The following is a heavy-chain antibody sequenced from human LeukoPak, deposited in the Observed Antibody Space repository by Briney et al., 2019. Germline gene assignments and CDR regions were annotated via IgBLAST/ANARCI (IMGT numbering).Heavy chain of an antibody. CDR1: GYTFTGYY. CDR3: ARPLLPYCTNGVCYEAGRLWFDP. D-gene: IGHD2-8*01. J-gene: IGHJ5*02. CDR2: INPNSGGT. Sequence: ASVKVSCKASGYTFTGYYMHWVRQAPGQGLEWMGWINPNSGGTNYAQKFQGRVTMTRDTSISTAYMELSRLRSDDTAVYHCARPLLPYCTNGVCYEAGRLWFDPWGQGTLVTVSS. V-gene: IGHV1-2*02.